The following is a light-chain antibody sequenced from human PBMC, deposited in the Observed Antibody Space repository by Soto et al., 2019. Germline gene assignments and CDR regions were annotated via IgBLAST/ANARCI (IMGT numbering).Light chain of an antibody. V-gene: IGLV2-14*01. J-gene: IGLJ2*01. CDR3: SSYTTSSTVA. CDR1: SSEIGGYNY. Sequence: QSALTQSASVSGSPGQSITISCTGTSSEIGGYNYVSWYQQHPDKAPKLMLFEVSNRPSGVSNRLSGSKSGNTASLTISGLLPEDEAYYYCSSYTTSSTVALGGGTKFTFL. CDR2: EVS.